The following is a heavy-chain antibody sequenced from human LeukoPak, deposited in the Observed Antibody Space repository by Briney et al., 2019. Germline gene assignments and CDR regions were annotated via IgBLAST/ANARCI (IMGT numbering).Heavy chain of an antibody. CDR1: GITFSSYS. CDR3: ARGGLSIMGY. CDR2: ISSSGSTK. V-gene: IGHV3-48*01. J-gene: IGHJ4*02. D-gene: IGHD2/OR15-2a*01. Sequence: GGSLRLSRGASGITFSSYSMNWVRQAPGKGLEWVSYISSSGSTKYYADSVKGRFTISRDNARNSLYLQMNSLRAEDTAVYFCARGGLSIMGYWGQGTLVTVSS.